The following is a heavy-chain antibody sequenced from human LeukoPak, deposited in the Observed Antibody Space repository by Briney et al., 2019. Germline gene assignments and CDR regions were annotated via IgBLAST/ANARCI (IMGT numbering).Heavy chain of an antibody. CDR3: ARGPEQWLVHFDS. CDR2: ISYDGSIK. CDR1: GFTFSNYA. J-gene: IGHJ4*02. Sequence: PGRSLRLSCAASGFTFSNYAMHCVRQAPGKGLEWVAVISYDGSIKYYADSVKGRFTISRDNSKNTLYLQMNSLRAEDTAVYYCARGPEQWLVHFDSCGQGTLVTVSS. D-gene: IGHD6-19*01. V-gene: IGHV3-30-3*01.